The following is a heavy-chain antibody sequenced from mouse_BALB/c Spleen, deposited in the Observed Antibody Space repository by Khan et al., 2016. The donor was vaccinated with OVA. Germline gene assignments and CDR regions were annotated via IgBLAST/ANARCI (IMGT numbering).Heavy chain of an antibody. CDR3: ARRGLRWDFDY. Sequence: QVQLKVPGAELAKPGASVKLSCKASGYTFINYWILWVKQRPGQGLEWIGYINPSTGYTEYNQNFKDKATLTAVKSSSTAYMQLSSLTSEDSAVYYCARRGLRWDFDYWGQGTTLTVSS. CDR2: INPSTGYT. CDR1: GYTFINYW. J-gene: IGHJ2*01. D-gene: IGHD1-1*01. V-gene: IGHV1-7*01.